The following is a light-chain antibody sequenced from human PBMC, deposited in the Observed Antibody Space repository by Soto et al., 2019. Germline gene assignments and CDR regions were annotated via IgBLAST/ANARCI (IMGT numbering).Light chain of an antibody. CDR2: GAS. Sequence: ESVLTQSPGTLSMSPGERATLSCRASQSVSSSYSAWYQQKPGQAPRLLIYGASRRATGIPDRFSGSGCGTDFTLTISRLEPEDFAVYYCQQYGSSPFTFGPGTKVDIK. V-gene: IGKV3-20*01. CDR1: QSVSSSY. J-gene: IGKJ3*01. CDR3: QQYGSSPFT.